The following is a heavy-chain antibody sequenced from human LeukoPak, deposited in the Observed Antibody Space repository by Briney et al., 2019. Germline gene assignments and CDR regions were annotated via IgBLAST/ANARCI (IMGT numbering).Heavy chain of an antibody. V-gene: IGHV3-7*04. Sequence: SGGSLRLSCVASGFTFSSYWVTWVRQAPGKGLEWVANIKSDGTQNYYVDSVKGRFTISRDNAKDSLYLQMNSLRADETAVYYCARLRPYSSSWYAYYGMDVWGQGTTVTVSS. J-gene: IGHJ6*02. CDR2: IKSDGTQN. D-gene: IGHD6-13*01. CDR3: ARLRPYSSSWYAYYGMDV. CDR1: GFTFSSYW.